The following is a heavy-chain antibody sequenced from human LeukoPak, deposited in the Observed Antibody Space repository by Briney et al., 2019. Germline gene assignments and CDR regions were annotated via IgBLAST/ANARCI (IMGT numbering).Heavy chain of an antibody. CDR3: ATDYAGNSLWYYYGLGV. J-gene: IGHJ6*02. CDR1: GFTFSHYS. Sequence: PGGSLRLSCAASGFTFSHYSMNWVRQAPGKGLEWVSSISSDSRYIYCADSLKGRFTISRDNAKNSLYLQMNSLRAEDTAVYYCATDYAGNSLWYYYGLGVWGQGTTVTVSS. CDR2: ISSDSRYI. V-gene: IGHV3-21*01. D-gene: IGHD4-23*01.